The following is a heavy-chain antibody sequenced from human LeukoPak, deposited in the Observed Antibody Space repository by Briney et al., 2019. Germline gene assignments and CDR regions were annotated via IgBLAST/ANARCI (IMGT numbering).Heavy chain of an antibody. J-gene: IGHJ4*02. CDR3: ARDFHSSGYYHYFHY. D-gene: IGHD3-22*01. CDR2: VSGYNGNT. Sequence: ASVKVSCKASGYTFTSYGISWVRQAPGQALEWMGWVSGYNGNTNYAQKLQGRVTMTTDTSTSTAYMELRSLRSDDTAVYYCARDFHSSGYYHYFHYWGQGTLVTVSS. CDR1: GYTFTSYG. V-gene: IGHV1-18*01.